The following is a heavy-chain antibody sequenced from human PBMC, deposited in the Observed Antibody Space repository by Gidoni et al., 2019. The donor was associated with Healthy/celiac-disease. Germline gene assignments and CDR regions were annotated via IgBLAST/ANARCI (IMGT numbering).Heavy chain of an antibody. CDR3: ARDWGKRYSNYDY. J-gene: IGHJ4*02. Sequence: ISWVRQAPGQGLEWMGWISAYNGNTNYAQKLQGRVTMTTDTSTSTAYMELRSLRSDDTAVYYCARDWGKRYSNYDYWGQGTLVTVSS. V-gene: IGHV1-18*01. D-gene: IGHD4-4*01. CDR2: ISAYNGNT.